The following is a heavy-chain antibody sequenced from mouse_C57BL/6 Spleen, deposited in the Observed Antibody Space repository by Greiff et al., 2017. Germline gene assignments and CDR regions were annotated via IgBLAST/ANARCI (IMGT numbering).Heavy chain of an antibody. J-gene: IGHJ2*01. D-gene: IGHD1-1*01. CDR3: AREDYYGSSYVGFDY. V-gene: IGHV1-78*01. CDR2: IYPRDGST. CDR1: GYTFTDHT. Sequence: VQLQESDAELVKPGASVKISCKVSGYTFTDHTIHWMKQRPEQGLEWIGYIYPRDGSTKYNEKFKGKATLTADKSSSTAYMQLNSLTSEDSAVYFCAREDYYGSSYVGFDYWGQGTTLTVSS.